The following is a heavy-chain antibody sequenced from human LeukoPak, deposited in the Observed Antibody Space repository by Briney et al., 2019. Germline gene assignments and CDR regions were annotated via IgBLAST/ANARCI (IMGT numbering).Heavy chain of an antibody. D-gene: IGHD6-19*01. CDR2: IKQDGSVQ. CDR3: ARKWAVAGSSYFDY. CDR1: GFTFSNYW. V-gene: IGHV3-7*03. J-gene: IGHJ4*02. Sequence: GGSLRRSCTASGFTFSNYWMSWVRQAPGKGLEWVANIKQDGSVQYYVDSVKGRFTISRDNAKNSLYLQMNSLRAEDTAVYYCARKWAVAGSSYFDYWGQGTLVTVSS.